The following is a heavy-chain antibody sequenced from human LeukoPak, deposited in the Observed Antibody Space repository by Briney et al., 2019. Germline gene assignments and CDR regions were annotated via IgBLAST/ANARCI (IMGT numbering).Heavy chain of an antibody. CDR2: MYISGNT. Sequence: PSETLSLTCTVSGGSISNYCWSWIRQSAGKGLEWIGRMYISGNTNYNPYLKSRVTMSIDTSKNQFSLKLTSVTAADTAVYYCASQYYYDTSGYYDSLYFQHWGQGALVTVSS. J-gene: IGHJ1*01. CDR3: ASQYYYDTSGYYDSLYFQH. D-gene: IGHD3-22*01. V-gene: IGHV4-4*07. CDR1: GGSISNYC.